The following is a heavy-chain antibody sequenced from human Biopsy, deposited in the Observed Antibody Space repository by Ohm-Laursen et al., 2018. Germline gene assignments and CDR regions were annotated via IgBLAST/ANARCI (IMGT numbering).Heavy chain of an antibody. CDR3: ARGTGRYYVYGAFDI. D-gene: IGHD1-26*01. V-gene: IGHV4-4*07. CDR1: GDSINKYY. CDR2: IYTSGSP. J-gene: IGHJ3*02. Sequence: SDTLSLTCTVSGDSINKYYWSWIRQPAGKGLEWIGRIYTSGSPNYNLSLESRVTMSVDTSKNQFSLNLRSVTAADTAVYYCARGTGRYYVYGAFDIWGQGTVVTVSS.